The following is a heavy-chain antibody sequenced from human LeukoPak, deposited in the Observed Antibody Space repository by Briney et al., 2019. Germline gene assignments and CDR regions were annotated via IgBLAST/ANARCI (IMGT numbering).Heavy chain of an antibody. J-gene: IGHJ4*02. D-gene: IGHD3-10*01. CDR1: GGSISSSSYY. CDR3: ARRRFGEPTGN. CDR2: VYYSGST. Sequence: PSETLSLTCTVSGGSISSSSYYWGWIRQPPGKGLEWIGTVYYSGSTYYNPSLKSRVTISVDTSKNQLSLKLSSLTAADTAVYYCARRRFGEPTGNWGQGTLVTVSS. V-gene: IGHV4-39*01.